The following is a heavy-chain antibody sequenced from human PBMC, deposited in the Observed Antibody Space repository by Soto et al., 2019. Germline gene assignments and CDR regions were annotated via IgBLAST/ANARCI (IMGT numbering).Heavy chain of an antibody. CDR1: GDTFSSYS. D-gene: IGHD3-10*01. J-gene: IGHJ6*02. CDR2: IVPIFGTT. V-gene: IGHV1-69*01. Sequence: QVRLVQSGAEVNKPGSSVKVSCKASGDTFSSYSISWVRQAPGQGLEWRGGIVPIFGTTVYAPRLQGRLTITADGPTRTSYMELSGLTFEDTAVYYCAANSLGGGSQGDVWGQGTTVTVSS. CDR3: AANSLGGGSQGDV.